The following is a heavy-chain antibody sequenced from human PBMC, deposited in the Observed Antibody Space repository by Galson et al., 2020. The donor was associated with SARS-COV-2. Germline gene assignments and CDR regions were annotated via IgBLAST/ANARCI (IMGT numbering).Heavy chain of an antibody. V-gene: IGHV1-2*06. CDR1: GFSFTDSF. CDR2: VYPDTGGA. CDR3: ARASDQGYYLDY. J-gene: IGHJ4*01. D-gene: IGHD2-15*01. Sequence: ASVKVSCQASGFSFTDSFIHWVRQAPGHGLEWMGRVYPDTGGAIYARDFQCRVTMSSDTSISTAYMELTNLRSDDAAVYFCARASDQGYYLDYWGHGTLVSVSS.